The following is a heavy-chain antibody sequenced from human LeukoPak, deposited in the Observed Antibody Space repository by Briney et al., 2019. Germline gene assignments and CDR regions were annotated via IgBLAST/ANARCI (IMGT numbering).Heavy chain of an antibody. D-gene: IGHD3-22*01. CDR2: IWYDGSNK. Sequence: PGGSLRLSCAASGFTSSSYGMHWVRQAPGKGLEWVAVIWYDGSNKYYADSVKGRFTISRDNSKNTLYLQMNSLRAEDTAVYYCAKPSVPYDSSGYYSQVTDSDYWGQGTLVTVSS. CDR3: AKPSVPYDSSGYYSQVTDSDY. J-gene: IGHJ4*02. V-gene: IGHV3-33*06. CDR1: GFTSSSYG.